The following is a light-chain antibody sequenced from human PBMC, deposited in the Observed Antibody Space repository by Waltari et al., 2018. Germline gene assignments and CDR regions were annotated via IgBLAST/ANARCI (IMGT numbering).Light chain of an antibody. Sequence: QSALTHPASVSGSPGQSITISCTGTSSDVVGYNYVSWYQQHPGKAPKLMIYDVSNRPAGVSNRFSGSKSGNTASLTISGLQAEDEADYYCSSYTSSSTLYVVFGGGTKLTVL. J-gene: IGLJ2*01. CDR1: SSDVVGYNY. CDR2: DVS. V-gene: IGLV2-14*01. CDR3: SSYTSSSTLYVV.